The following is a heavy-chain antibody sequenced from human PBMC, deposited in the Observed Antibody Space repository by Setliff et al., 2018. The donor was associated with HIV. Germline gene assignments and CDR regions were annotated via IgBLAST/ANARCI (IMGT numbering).Heavy chain of an antibody. CDR3: ARSNPGITAGLLAY. CDR1: GVSIPTNY. CDR2: IYTTGGT. V-gene: IGHV4-4*07. Sequence: PSETLSLTCNISGVSIPTNYWNWIRQPAGKGLEWIGRIYTTGGTNYNPALKSRVTMSIDTSKNQISLELNSVTAADTATYYCARSNPGITAGLLAYWGPGTLVTVSS. J-gene: IGHJ4*02. D-gene: IGHD6-13*01.